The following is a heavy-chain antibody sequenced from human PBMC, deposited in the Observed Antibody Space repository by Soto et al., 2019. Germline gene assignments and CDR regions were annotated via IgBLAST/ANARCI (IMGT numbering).Heavy chain of an antibody. CDR1: GFTLSNYG. Sequence: GGSLTLSCAVYGFTLSNYGMHWVRQAPGKGLEWVALISDDGTNKYFVDSVKGRFTISRDNYRNMVYLQMNRLGAEDSAVYYCAIDYLGSSKVIDVCGQGTLVTVSS. V-gene: IGHV3-30*03. J-gene: IGHJ3*01. CDR3: AIDYLGSSKVIDV. D-gene: IGHD2-15*01. CDR2: ISDDGTNK.